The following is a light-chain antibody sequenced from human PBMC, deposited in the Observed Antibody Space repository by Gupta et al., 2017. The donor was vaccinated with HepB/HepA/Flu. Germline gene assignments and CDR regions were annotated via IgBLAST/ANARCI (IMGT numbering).Light chain of an antibody. J-gene: IGKJ4*01. CDR2: GAA. CDR1: QSVSSN. CDR3: QQYNSWPPIT. Sequence: EIVMTQSPATLSVSPGERATLSCSASQSVSSNLAGYKHKPGQAPRLLIHGAATRATGITARFSGSGSGIEFTITISSLKSEDFADYYCQQYNSWPPITFGGGTRVEIK. V-gene: IGKV3-15*01.